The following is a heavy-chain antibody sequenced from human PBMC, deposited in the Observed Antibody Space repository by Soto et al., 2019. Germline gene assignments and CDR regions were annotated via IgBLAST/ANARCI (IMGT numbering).Heavy chain of an antibody. CDR2: IYYSGST. Sequence: KTXETLSLTCTVSGCSISSYYWSWIRQPPGKGLEWIGYIYYSGSTNYNPSLKSRVTISVDTSKNQFSLKLSSVTAADTAVYYCARVRDYDAFDIWGQGTMVTVS. V-gene: IGHV4-59*01. CDR1: GCSISSYY. J-gene: IGHJ3*02. CDR3: ARVRDYDAFDI. D-gene: IGHD4-17*01.